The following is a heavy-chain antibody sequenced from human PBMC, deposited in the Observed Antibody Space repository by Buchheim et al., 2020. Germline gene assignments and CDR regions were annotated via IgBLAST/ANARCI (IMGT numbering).Heavy chain of an antibody. J-gene: IGHJ4*02. CDR1: GGSISSYY. CDR2: IYYSGST. Sequence: QVQLPESGPGLVKPSETLSLTCTVSGGSISSYYWSWIRQPPGKGLEWIGYIYYSGSTNYNPSLKSRVTISVDTSKNQFSLKLSSVTAADTAVYYCARGGSYYYPYYFDYWGQGTL. D-gene: IGHD1-26*01. V-gene: IGHV4-59*01. CDR3: ARGGSYYYPYYFDY.